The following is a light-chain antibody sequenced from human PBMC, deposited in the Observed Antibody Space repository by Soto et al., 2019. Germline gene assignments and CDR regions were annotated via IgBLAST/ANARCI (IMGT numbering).Light chain of an antibody. CDR2: DNN. CDR1: SSNIGNNY. CDR3: GTWDTGLSAGV. V-gene: IGLV1-51*01. J-gene: IGLJ1*01. Sequence: QSVLTQAPSVSAAPGQKVTISCSGSSSNIGNNYVSWYQQLPGTAPKLLIYDNNKRPSGIPDRFSGSKSGTSATLGITGLQTGDEADYYCGTWDTGLSAGVFGTGTKVTVL.